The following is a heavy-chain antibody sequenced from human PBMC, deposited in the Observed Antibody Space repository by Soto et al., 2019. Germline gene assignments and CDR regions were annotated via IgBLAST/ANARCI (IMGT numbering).Heavy chain of an antibody. D-gene: IGHD4-17*01. CDR1: GFTFSSYA. Sequence: EVHLLESGGDLVQPGGSLRLSCAASGFTFSSYAMSWVRQTPGKGLEWVSVISGSGDNTYYADSVKGRFTISRDNSKNTLYMKMNSLRAEDTAVYYCAKDGWSWMTVTTQYFDLWGRGTLVTVSS. CDR2: ISGSGDNT. V-gene: IGHV3-23*01. J-gene: IGHJ2*01. CDR3: AKDGWSWMTVTTQYFDL.